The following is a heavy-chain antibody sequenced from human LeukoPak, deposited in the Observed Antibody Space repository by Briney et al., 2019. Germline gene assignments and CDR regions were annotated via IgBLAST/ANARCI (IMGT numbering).Heavy chain of an antibody. V-gene: IGHV1-2*02. J-gene: IGHJ4*02. CDR3: ARDRCTSGICYSLISFDY. CDR2: INPNTGDT. Sequence: ASVKVSCKASGYTFTGYYMHWVRQAPGQGLEWMGWINPNTGDTNYAQNFQGRVTMTRDTSISAAYMELSRLTSDDTAVYYRARDRCTSGICYSLISFDYWGQGILVTVSS. D-gene: IGHD2-15*01. CDR1: GYTFTGYY.